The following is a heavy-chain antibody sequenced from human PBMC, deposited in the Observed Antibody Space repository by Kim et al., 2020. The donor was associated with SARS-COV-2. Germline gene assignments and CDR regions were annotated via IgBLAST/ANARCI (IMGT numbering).Heavy chain of an antibody. D-gene: IGHD3-10*01. V-gene: IGHV3-30*04. CDR3: ARGGGNY. CDR1: GFIFSNYA. J-gene: IGHJ4*02. CDR2: ISYDADSE. Sequence: GGSLRLSCAASGFIFSNYAMHWVRQAPGKGLEWVAVISYDADSEYYVDSVKGRFTISRDNSKNTLYLQMNNLRTDDTAVYYCARGGGNYWGQGTLVTVSP.